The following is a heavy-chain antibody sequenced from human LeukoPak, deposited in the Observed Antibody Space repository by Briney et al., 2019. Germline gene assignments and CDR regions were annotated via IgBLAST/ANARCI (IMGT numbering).Heavy chain of an antibody. J-gene: IGHJ4*02. V-gene: IGHV1-18*01. D-gene: IGHD3-10*01. CDR3: ARDKVNYYGSGSYARTIDY. CDR1: GYTFTNYG. Sequence: ASVKVSCKASGYTFTNYGISWVRQAPGQGLEWMGWISAYNGNTNYAQKLQGRVTMTRDTSISTAYMELSRLRSDDTAVYYCARDKVNYYGSGSYARTIDYWGQGTLVTVSS. CDR2: ISAYNGNT.